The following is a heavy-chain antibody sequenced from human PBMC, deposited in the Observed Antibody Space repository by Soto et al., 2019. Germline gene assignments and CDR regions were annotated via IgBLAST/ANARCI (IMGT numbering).Heavy chain of an antibody. J-gene: IGHJ4*02. CDR1: GYTFTSYG. V-gene: IGHV1-18*01. CDR3: ARADYGSSSGHFDY. D-gene: IGHD6-6*01. Sequence: ASVKVSCKASGYTFTSYGISWVRQAPGQGLEWMGWISAYNGNTNYAQKLQGRVTMTTDTSTSTAYMELRSLRSDDTAVYYCARADYGSSSGHFDYWGQGTLVTVSS. CDR2: ISAYNGNT.